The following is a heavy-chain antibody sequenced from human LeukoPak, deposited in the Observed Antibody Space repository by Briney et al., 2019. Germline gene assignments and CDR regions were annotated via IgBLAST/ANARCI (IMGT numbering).Heavy chain of an antibody. D-gene: IGHD2-15*01. Sequence: SETLSLTCTVSGGSISSSSYYWGWIRQPPGKGLEWIGSIYYSGSTYYNPSLRSRVTISVDTSKNQFSLKLSSVTAADTAVYYCARHVSGGSCYFDYWGQGTLVTVSS. CDR3: ARHVSGGSCYFDY. CDR1: GGSISSSSYY. CDR2: IYYSGST. J-gene: IGHJ4*02. V-gene: IGHV4-39*01.